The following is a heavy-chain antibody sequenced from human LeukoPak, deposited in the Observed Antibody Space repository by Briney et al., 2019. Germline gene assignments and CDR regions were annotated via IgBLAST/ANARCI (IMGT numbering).Heavy chain of an antibody. CDR1: GYSISSGYY. Sequence: SETLSLTCAVSGYSISSGYYWGWIRQPPGKGLEWIGSIYHSGSTYYNPSLKSRVTISVDTSKNQFSLKLSSVTAADTAVYYCARGRYNWNDGFDAFDIWGQGTMVTVSS. CDR3: ARGRYNWNDGFDAFDI. J-gene: IGHJ3*02. V-gene: IGHV4-38-2*01. CDR2: IYHSGST. D-gene: IGHD1-20*01.